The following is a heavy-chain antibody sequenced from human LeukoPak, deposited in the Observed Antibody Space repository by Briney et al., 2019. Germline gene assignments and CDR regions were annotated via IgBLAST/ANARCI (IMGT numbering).Heavy chain of an antibody. D-gene: IGHD3-16*02. CDR1: GFTFDDYG. J-gene: IGHJ4*02. V-gene: IGHV3-20*04. CDR2: INWNGGST. CDR3: ARANGLLWGSYCYPFDY. Sequence: GGSLRLSCAASGFTFDDYGMSWVRQAPGKGLEWVSGINWNGGSTGYADSVKGRFTISRDNAKNSLYLQMNSLRAEDTALYYCARANGLLWGSYCYPFDYWGQGTLVTVSS.